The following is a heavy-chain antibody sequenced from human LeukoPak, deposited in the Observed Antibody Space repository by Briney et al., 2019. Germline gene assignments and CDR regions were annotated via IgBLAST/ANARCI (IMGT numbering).Heavy chain of an antibody. CDR1: GVSINNYC. CDR3: ARLRSSTWLLTDS. CDR2: ISYSGST. J-gene: IGHJ4*02. V-gene: IGHV4-59*08. D-gene: IGHD6-13*01. Sequence: PSETLSLTCTVSGVSINNYCWSWIRLRPGQELEWIAYISYSGSTDYNPSLKSRVTISVDTSKNQFSLKLSSVSAADTAVYYCARLRSSTWLLTDSWGQGTLVTISS.